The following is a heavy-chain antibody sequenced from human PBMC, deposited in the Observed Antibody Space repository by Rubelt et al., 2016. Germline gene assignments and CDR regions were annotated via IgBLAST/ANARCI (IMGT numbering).Heavy chain of an antibody. CDR3: ARYRDDGSDYYHVY. V-gene: IGHV4-59*10. D-gene: IGHD3-22*01. J-gene: IGHJ4*02. CDR2: ISNNGST. CDR1: GGSISSHH. Sequence: VRLQQWGAGLWKPSETMSLTCTVSGGSISSHHWIWVRQPPGKGLEWIGHISNNGSTNCNPSLQSRVPISFDTSKNQLSLKLSALTAADTAVYYCARYRDDGSDYYHVYWGQGTLVTVSS.